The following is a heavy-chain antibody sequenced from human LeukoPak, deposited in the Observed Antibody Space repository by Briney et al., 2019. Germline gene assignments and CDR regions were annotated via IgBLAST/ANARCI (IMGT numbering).Heavy chain of an antibody. CDR1: GFTFSSYG. V-gene: IGHV3-30*02. Sequence: PGGSLRLSCAASGFTFSSYGMHWVRQAPGKGLEWVAFIRYDGSNRYYADSVKGRFTISRDNSKNTLYLQMNSLRAEDTAVYYCAKAAHVLRFLEWLTHLDYWGQGTLVTVSS. CDR2: IRYDGSNR. D-gene: IGHD3-3*01. J-gene: IGHJ4*02. CDR3: AKAAHVLRFLEWLTHLDY.